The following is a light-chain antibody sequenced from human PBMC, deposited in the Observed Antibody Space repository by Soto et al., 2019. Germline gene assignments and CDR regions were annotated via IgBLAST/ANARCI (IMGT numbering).Light chain of an antibody. V-gene: IGLV1-40*01. CDR1: SSNIGAGYD. CDR2: GNS. Sequence: QSVLTQPPSVSGAPGQWVTISCTGSSSNIGAGYDVHWYQQLPGTAPKLLIYGNSNRPSGVPDRFSGSKSGTSASLAITGLQAEDEADYYCQSYDSSLSAPYVFGTGTKVTVL. J-gene: IGLJ1*01. CDR3: QSYDSSLSAPYV.